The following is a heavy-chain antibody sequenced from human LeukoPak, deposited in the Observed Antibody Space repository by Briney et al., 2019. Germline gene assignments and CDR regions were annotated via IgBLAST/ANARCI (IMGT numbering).Heavy chain of an antibody. CDR1: GFTLSSYA. V-gene: IGHV3-23*01. D-gene: IGHD4-17*01. Sequence: GGSLRLSCAASGFTLSSYAMSWVRQAPGKGLEWVSAISGSGGSTYYADSVKGRFTTSRDNSKNTLYLQMNSLRAEDTAVYYCAKDSSDYGDYVFDYWGQGTLVTVSS. J-gene: IGHJ4*02. CDR2: ISGSGGST. CDR3: AKDSSDYGDYVFDY.